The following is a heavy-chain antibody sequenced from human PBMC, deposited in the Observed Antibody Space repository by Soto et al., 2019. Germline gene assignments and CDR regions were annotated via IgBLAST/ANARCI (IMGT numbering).Heavy chain of an antibody. CDR3: ARSILTGTTFSAFDI. Sequence: QVQLVQSGAEVKKPGSSVKVSRKASGGTFSSYAISWVRQAPGQGLEWMGGIIPIFGTANYAQKFQGRVTITADESTSTAYMELSSLRSEDTVVYYCARSILTGTTFSAFDIWGQGTMVTVSS. V-gene: IGHV1-69*01. J-gene: IGHJ3*02. CDR1: GGTFSSYA. CDR2: IIPIFGTA. D-gene: IGHD1-20*01.